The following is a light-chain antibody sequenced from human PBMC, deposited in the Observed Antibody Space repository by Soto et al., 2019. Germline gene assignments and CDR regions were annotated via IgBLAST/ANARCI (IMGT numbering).Light chain of an antibody. CDR3: QQYGSSPLT. J-gene: IGKJ1*01. CDR1: QSVSSSY. V-gene: IGKV3D-20*01. CDR2: DAS. Sequence: EIVLTQSPATLSLSPGERATLSCGASQSVSSSYVAWYQQKPGLAPRLLIYDASSRATGIPDRFSGSGSGTDFTLTISRLEPEDFAVYYCQQYGSSPLTFGQGTKVEIK.